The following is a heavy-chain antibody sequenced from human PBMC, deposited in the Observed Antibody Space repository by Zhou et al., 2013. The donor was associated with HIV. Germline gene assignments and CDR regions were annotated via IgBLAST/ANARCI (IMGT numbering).Heavy chain of an antibody. CDR1: GGDFSMYA. D-gene: IGHD2-15*01. J-gene: IGHJ4*02. CDR3: ARGALRDFVVIQGYFDY. Sequence: QVHLVQSGPEVKKPGSSVTVSCKTSGGDFSMYAINWVRLAPGQGLEWMGGLIPAFGRPNYSQNFQGRVTVTADESTKTVFMELNSLRADDTAVYYCARGALRDFVVIQGYFDYWGQGTLVTVSS. V-gene: IGHV1-69*12. CDR2: LIPAFGRP.